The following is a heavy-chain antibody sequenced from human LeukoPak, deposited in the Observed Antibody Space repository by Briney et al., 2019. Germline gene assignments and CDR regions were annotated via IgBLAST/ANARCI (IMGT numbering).Heavy chain of an antibody. D-gene: IGHD6-19*01. J-gene: IGHJ1*01. V-gene: IGHV3-64D*06. CDR2: IGRNGDST. Sequence: PGGSLRLSCSASGFTFSTYAMHWVRQAPGKGLEYVSAIGRNGDSTYYADSVKGRFTISRDNSKNTLYLQMSSLRPEDMAVYYCVKDREMGSGWAYFQHWGQGTLVTVSS. CDR3: VKDREMGSGWAYFQH. CDR1: GFTFSTYA.